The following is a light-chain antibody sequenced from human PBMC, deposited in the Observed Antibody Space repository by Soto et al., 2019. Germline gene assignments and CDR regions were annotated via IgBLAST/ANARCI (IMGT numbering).Light chain of an antibody. CDR3: QQLNSYPRT. Sequence: DTQLTQSPSFLSASVGDRVTITCRASQGISNFLAWYQQKPGNAPKLLIYAASTLESGVPSRFSGSGSGTEFTLTLSSLQSEDFATYYCQQLNSYPRTFGQGTKVEIK. CDR2: AAS. V-gene: IGKV1-9*01. J-gene: IGKJ1*01. CDR1: QGISNF.